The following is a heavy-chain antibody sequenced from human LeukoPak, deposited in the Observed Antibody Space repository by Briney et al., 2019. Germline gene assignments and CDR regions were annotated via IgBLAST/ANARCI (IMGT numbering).Heavy chain of an antibody. CDR3: AKDINYYGSGSPLGY. CDR1: GFTFSSYG. Sequence: GGSLRLSCAASGFTFSSYGMHWVRQAPGKGLEWVAVISYDGSNKYYADSVKGRFTISRDNSKNTLYLQMNSLRAEDTAVYYCAKDINYYGSGSPLGYWGQGTLVTVSS. CDR2: ISYDGSNK. J-gene: IGHJ4*02. D-gene: IGHD3-10*01. V-gene: IGHV3-30*18.